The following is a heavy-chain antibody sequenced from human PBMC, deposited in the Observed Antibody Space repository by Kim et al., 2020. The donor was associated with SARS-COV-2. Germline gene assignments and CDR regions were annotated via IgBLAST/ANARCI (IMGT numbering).Heavy chain of an antibody. V-gene: IGHV3-73*01. CDR2: IRSKVNGYAT. CDR3: TRVPGTSLAFWVAFD. D-gene: IGHD1-1*01. Sequence: GGSLRLSCGASGFTFSDSAMHCVRRASGKGLDWVGRIRSKVNGYATAYSASLRGRLTIYRDDSRNTSYLQMNSLKTEDPDVYYSTRVPGTSLAFWVAFD. J-gene: IGHJ3*02. CDR1: GFTFSDSA.